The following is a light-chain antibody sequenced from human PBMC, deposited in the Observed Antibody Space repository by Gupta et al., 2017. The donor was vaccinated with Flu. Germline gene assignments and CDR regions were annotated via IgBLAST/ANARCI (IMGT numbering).Light chain of an antibody. Sequence: EIVLTQSPGTLSLSPGERATLSCRASQSVSSSYLAWYQQKPGQAPRLLIYGASIRATGIPDRFSDSGSGTDFTLTISRLEPEDFAVYYCQQYVSSPPRYTFGQGTKLEIK. J-gene: IGKJ2*01. CDR3: QQYVSSPPRYT. CDR1: QSVSSSY. V-gene: IGKV3-20*01. CDR2: GAS.